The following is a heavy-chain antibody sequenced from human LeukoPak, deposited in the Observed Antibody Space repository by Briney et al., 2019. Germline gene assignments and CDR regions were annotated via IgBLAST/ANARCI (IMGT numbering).Heavy chain of an antibody. CDR1: GYTFTGYY. Sequence: ASVKVSCKASGYTFTGYYMHWVRQAPGQGLEWMGWISPNSGGTNYAQKFQGRVTLTRDASISTAFMELSRLRSDDTAVYYCARGPDEWLVLPLTWFDPWGQGTLVTVSS. V-gene: IGHV1-2*02. J-gene: IGHJ5*02. D-gene: IGHD6-19*01. CDR2: ISPNSGGT. CDR3: ARGPDEWLVLPLTWFDP.